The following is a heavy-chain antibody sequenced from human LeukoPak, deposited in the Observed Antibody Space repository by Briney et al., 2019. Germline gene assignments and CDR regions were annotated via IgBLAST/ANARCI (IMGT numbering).Heavy chain of an antibody. J-gene: IGHJ5*02. V-gene: IGHV1-2*02. CDR1: GYTFTGYY. CDR2: INPNSGGT. CDR3: ARAGHSGGYYRNWFDP. Sequence: ASVKVSCKASGYTFTGYYMHWVRQAPGQGLEWMGWINPNSGGTNYAQKFQGRVTMTRDTSISTAYMELSRLRSDDTAVYYCARAGHSGGYYRNWFDPWGQGTLVTVSS. D-gene: IGHD1-26*01.